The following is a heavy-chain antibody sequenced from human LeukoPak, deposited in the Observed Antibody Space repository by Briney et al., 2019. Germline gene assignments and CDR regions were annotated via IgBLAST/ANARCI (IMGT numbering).Heavy chain of an antibody. Sequence: GGSLILSCAASGFTFSSYGMHWVRQAPGKGLERVAVISYDGSNKYYADSVKGRFTISRDNSKNTLYLQMNSLRAEDTAVYYCAKDLRVNCSGGSCYDWFDPWGQGTLVTVSS. J-gene: IGHJ5*02. CDR2: ISYDGSNK. CDR1: GFTFSSYG. D-gene: IGHD2-15*01. V-gene: IGHV3-30*18. CDR3: AKDLRVNCSGGSCYDWFDP.